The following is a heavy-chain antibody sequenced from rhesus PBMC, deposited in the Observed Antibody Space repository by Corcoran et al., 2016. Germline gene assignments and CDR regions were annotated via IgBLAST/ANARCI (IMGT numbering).Heavy chain of an antibody. CDR1: GGSISSNY. CDR2: ISGGGGNT. CDR3: ARVPDSNYWARFDV. D-gene: IGHD4-23*01. Sequence: QLQLQESGPGLVKPSETLSLTCTVPGGSISSNYWSWTRQPPGQGQEWIGRISGGGGNTDYNPSLKSRVTFSTDTSKNQFSLKLYSVTAADTAVYYCARVPDSNYWARFDVWGAGVLVTVSS. V-gene: IGHV4-173*01. J-gene: IGHJ5-1*01.